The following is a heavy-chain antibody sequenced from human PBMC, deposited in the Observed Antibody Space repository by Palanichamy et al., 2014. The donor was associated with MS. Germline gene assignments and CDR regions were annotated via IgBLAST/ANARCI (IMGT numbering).Heavy chain of an antibody. J-gene: IGHJ6*02. Sequence: QVQLVQSGAEVKKPGASVKVSCKASGYTFTDYYMHWVRQAPGQGLEWMGWIVPKTGGTNYAQKFQGRVTMTRDTSISTVHMELRRLRSDDTAVYYCARAQYQMFWDYSHYGMDVWGQGTTVTVSS. D-gene: IGHD2-2*01. CDR2: IVPKTGGT. CDR3: ARAQYQMFWDYSHYGMDV. CDR1: GYTFTDYY. V-gene: IGHV1-2*02.